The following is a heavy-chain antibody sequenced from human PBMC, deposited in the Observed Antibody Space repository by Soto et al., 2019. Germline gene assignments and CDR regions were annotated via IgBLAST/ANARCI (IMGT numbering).Heavy chain of an antibody. Sequence: SETLSLTCTVSGGSISSYYWSWIRQPPGKGLEWIGYIYYSGSTNYNPSLKSRVTISVDTSKNQFSLKLSSVTAADTAVYYCARDLAAADPWGQGTLVTVSS. CDR3: ARDLAAADP. J-gene: IGHJ5*02. D-gene: IGHD6-13*01. CDR1: GGSISSYY. CDR2: IYYSGST. V-gene: IGHV4-59*01.